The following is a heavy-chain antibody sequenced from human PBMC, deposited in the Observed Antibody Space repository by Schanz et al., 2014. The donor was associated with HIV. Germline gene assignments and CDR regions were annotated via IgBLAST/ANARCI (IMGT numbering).Heavy chain of an antibody. CDR3: ARVNKDIGGYYFDY. CDR2: INPNSGGT. CDR1: GYTFTGYS. V-gene: IGHV1-2*02. J-gene: IGHJ4*02. Sequence: QVQLVQSGAEVKKPGASVKVSCKASGYTFTGYSMHWVRQAPGQGLEWMGWINPNSGGTNYAQKFQGRVTMTRDTAISTAYMELRNLRANDTAVYYCARVNKDIGGYYFDYWGQGTLVTVSS. D-gene: IGHD2-15*01.